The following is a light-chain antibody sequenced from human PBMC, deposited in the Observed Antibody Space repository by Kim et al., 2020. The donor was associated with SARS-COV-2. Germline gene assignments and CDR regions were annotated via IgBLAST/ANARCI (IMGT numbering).Light chain of an antibody. V-gene: IGLV6-57*04. J-gene: IGLJ2*01. CDR2: EDD. CDR1: SGSIDDNY. Sequence: NFMLTQPHSVSESPGKTVTISCTRSSGSIDDNYVQWYQQRPGGVPTTVIYEDDQRPSGVSDRFSGSIDNSSNSASLTISGLRTEDEADYYCQSYNRDNALFGGGTKVTAL. CDR3: QSYNRDNAL.